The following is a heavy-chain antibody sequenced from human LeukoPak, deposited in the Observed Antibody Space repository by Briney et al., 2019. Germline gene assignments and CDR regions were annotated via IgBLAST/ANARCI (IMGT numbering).Heavy chain of an antibody. J-gene: IGHJ4*02. V-gene: IGHV4-61*02. D-gene: IGHD1-26*01. CDR1: GGSISSGSYY. CDR2: IYTSGST. Sequence: SETLSLTCTVSGGSISSGSYYWSWIRQPAGKGLEWIGRIYTSGSTNYNPSLKSRVTISVDTSKNQFSLKLSSVTAADTAVYYCAREGEGLGATSYYFDYWGQGTLVTVSS. CDR3: AREGEGLGATSYYFDY.